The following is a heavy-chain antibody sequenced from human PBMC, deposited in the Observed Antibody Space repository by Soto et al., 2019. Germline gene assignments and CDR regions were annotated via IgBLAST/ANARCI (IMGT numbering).Heavy chain of an antibody. D-gene: IGHD6-19*01. J-gene: IGHJ1*01. CDR1: GFNVKKFA. CDR2: ISCCGGST. V-gene: IGHV3-23*01. Sequence: GGSLRLSCEASGFNVKKFAMGWVRQAPGEGLEWVSGISCCGGSTFYADSVKGRFSLARDDSKNTLSLQLNSLRVEDTAHYYCAKADGEQWLIPHLDNWGQGTQVTVSS. CDR3: AKADGEQWLIPHLDN.